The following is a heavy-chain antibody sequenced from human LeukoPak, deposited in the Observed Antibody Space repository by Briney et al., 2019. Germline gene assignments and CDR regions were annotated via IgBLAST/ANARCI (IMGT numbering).Heavy chain of an antibody. V-gene: IGHV3-15*01. J-gene: IGHJ4*02. Sequence: PGGSLRLSCAASGFTFSNAWMSWVRQAPGKGLEWVGRIKSKTDGGTTDYAAPVKGRFTISRDDSKTTLYLQMNSLKTEDTAVYYRTTDRGYSYGYLYWGQGTLVTVSS. D-gene: IGHD5-18*01. CDR1: GFTFSNAW. CDR2: IKSKTDGGTT. CDR3: TTDRGYSYGYLY.